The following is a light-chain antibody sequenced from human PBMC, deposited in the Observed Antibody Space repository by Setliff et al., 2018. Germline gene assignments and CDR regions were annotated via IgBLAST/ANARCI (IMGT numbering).Light chain of an antibody. CDR1: SRDVGAYNY. CDR2: DVT. J-gene: IGLJ1*01. V-gene: IGLV2-11*01. Sequence: QSALTQPRSVSGSPGQSDTISCTGTSRDVGAYNYVSWYQQHPGKVPKLMIYDVTKRPSGVPDRFSGSKSGNTASLTVSGLQAEDEADYYCCSYTGFSYVFGSGTKVTVL. CDR3: CSYTGFSYV.